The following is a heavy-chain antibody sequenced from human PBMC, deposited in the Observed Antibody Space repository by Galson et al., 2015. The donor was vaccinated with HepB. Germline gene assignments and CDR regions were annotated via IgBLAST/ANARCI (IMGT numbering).Heavy chain of an antibody. D-gene: IGHD1-7*01. V-gene: IGHV3-23*01. CDR2: ISGSGADT. J-gene: IGHJ6*02. Sequence: SLRLSGAASGFTFSNFAMSWVRQAPGKGLQWVSAISGSGADTYYADSVKGRFTISRDNSKNTLYLQMNSLRAEDTAVYCYAKDRTATTGFYYGMDVWGQGTTVTVSS. CDR3: AKDRTATTGFYYGMDV. CDR1: GFTFSNFA.